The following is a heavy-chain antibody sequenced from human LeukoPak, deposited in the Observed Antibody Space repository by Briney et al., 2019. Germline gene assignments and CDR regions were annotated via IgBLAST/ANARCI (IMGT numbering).Heavy chain of an antibody. Sequence: ASVKVSCKASGYTFTSYYMHWVRQAPGQGLEWMGIINPSGGSTSYAQKFQGRVTITTDESTSTAYMELSSLRSEDTAVYYCARGGRYYGSGIPKGYYFDYWGQGTLVTVSS. CDR2: INPSGGST. CDR3: ARGGRYYGSGIPKGYYFDY. V-gene: IGHV1-46*01. J-gene: IGHJ4*02. D-gene: IGHD3-10*01. CDR1: GYTFTSYY.